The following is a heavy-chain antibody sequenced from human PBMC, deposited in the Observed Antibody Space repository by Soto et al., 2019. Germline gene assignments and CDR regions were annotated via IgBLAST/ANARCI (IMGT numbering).Heavy chain of an antibody. V-gene: IGHV3-30-3*01. CDR2: ISYDGSNQ. Sequence: GGSLRLSCAASGFTFSSHAMHWVRQAPGKGLEWVAFISYDGSNQHYADSVKGRFTISRDNSENTLYLHMNSLRGEDTAMYFCARDLGAWKFDYWGQGTLVTVSS. D-gene: IGHD1-1*01. CDR3: ARDLGAWKFDY. J-gene: IGHJ4*02. CDR1: GFTFSSHA.